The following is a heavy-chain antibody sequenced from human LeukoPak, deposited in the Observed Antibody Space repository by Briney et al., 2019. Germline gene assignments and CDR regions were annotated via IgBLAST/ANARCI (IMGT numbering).Heavy chain of an antibody. J-gene: IGHJ3*02. CDR2: IYYSGST. D-gene: IGHD3-10*01. CDR1: GGSFSGYY. CDR3: ARDPGTLWFGESPAFDI. Sequence: SETLSLTCAVYGGSFSGYYWSWIRQPPGKGLEWIGYIYYSGSTYYNPSLKSRVTISVDTSKNQFSLKLSSVTAADTAVYYCARDPGTLWFGESPAFDIWGQGTMVTVSS. V-gene: IGHV4-30-4*08.